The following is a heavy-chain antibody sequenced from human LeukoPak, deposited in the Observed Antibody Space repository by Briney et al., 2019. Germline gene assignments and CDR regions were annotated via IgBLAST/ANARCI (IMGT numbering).Heavy chain of an antibody. Sequence: PGGSLRLSCAASGFTFSSYAMSWVRQAPGKGLEWVSAISGSGGSTYYADSVKGRFTIHRDNSKNTLYLQMNGLMAEDTAVYYCAKVGIVVVVAAPTSNWFDPWGQGTLVTVSS. D-gene: IGHD2-15*01. J-gene: IGHJ5*02. CDR2: ISGSGGST. CDR3: AKVGIVVVVAAPTSNWFDP. CDR1: GFTFSSYA. V-gene: IGHV3-23*01.